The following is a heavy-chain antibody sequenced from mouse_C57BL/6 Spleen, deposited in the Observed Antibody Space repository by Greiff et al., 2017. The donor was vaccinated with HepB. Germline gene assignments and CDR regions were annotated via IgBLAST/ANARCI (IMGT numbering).Heavy chain of an antibody. CDR2: ISYDGSN. CDR1: GYSITSGYY. V-gene: IGHV3-6*01. Sequence: EVQLQESGPGLVKPSQSLSLTCSVTGYSITSGYYWNWIRQFPGNKLEWMGYISYDGSNNYNPSLKNRISITRDTSKNQFFLKLNSVTTEDTATYYCARESYYYGSSLAWFAYWGQGTLVTVSA. CDR3: ARESYYYGSSLAWFAY. D-gene: IGHD1-1*01. J-gene: IGHJ3*01.